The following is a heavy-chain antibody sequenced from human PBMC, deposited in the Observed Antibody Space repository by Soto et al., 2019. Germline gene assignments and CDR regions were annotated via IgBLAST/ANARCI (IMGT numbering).Heavy chain of an antibody. V-gene: IGHV1-24*01. Sequence: GASVKVSCKVSGYTLTELSMHWVRQAPGKGLEWMGGFDPEDGETIYAQKFQGRVTMTEDTSTDTAYMELSSLRSEDTAVYYCARGLSSITMVRSRRYYYFMDVWGKGTSVTGSS. J-gene: IGHJ6*03. CDR3: ARGLSSITMVRSRRYYYFMDV. D-gene: IGHD3-10*01. CDR1: GYTLTELS. CDR2: FDPEDGET.